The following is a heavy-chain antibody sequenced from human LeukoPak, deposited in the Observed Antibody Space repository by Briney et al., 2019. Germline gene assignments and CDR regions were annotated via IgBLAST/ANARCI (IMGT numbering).Heavy chain of an antibody. D-gene: IGHD1-26*01. V-gene: IGHV4-38-2*02. J-gene: IGHJ5*02. Sequence: MPSETLSLTCTVSGYSISSGYYWGWIRQPPGKGLEWIGSIYYSGSTYYNPSLKSRVTISVDTSKNQFSLKLSSVTAADTAVYYCARGMGATTWFDPWGQGTLVTVSS. CDR1: GYSISSGYY. CDR3: ARGMGATTWFDP. CDR2: IYYSGST.